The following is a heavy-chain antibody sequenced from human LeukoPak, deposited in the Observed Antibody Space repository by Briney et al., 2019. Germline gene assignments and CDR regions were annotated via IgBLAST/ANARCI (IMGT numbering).Heavy chain of an antibody. D-gene: IGHD6-13*01. V-gene: IGHV4-39*07. CDR2: VYYSGST. CDR1: DDSISSSRYY. CDR3: ARVLGPTQQLVRDSSSRLYYFDY. J-gene: IGHJ4*02. Sequence: SETLSLTCTVSDDSISSSRYYWGWIRQPPGQGLEWIGSVYYSGSTYYSPSLKSRVTISVDTSKNQFSLKLSSVTAADTAVYYCARVLGPTQQLVRDSSSRLYYFDYWGQGTLVTVSS.